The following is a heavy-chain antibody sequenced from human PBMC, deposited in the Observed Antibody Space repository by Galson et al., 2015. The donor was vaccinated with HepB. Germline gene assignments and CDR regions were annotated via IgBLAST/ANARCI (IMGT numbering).Heavy chain of an antibody. CDR2: IKSKTDGGTT. V-gene: IGHV3-15*01. J-gene: IGHJ5*02. D-gene: IGHD6-13*01. CDR3: TTDVLYSTFWSWFNP. CDR1: GFTFNNAW. Sequence: SLRLSCAASGFTFNNAWMSWVRQPPGKGLEWVGHIKSKTDGGTTDYAAPVKGRFTISRNDSKNTLYLQMNGLKTDDTAVYYCTTDVLYSTFWSWFNPWGQGTLVTASS.